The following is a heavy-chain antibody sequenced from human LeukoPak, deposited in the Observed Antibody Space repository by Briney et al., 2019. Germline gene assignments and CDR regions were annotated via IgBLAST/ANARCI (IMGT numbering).Heavy chain of an antibody. CDR3: ARDYYDSSSYHHNGPFDY. J-gene: IGHJ4*02. CDR1: GFTFSTYA. CDR2: LSSDGNSE. D-gene: IGHD3-22*01. V-gene: IGHV3-30-3*01. Sequence: GGSLRLSCAASGFTFSTYAMHWVRQAPGKGLEWVAVLSSDGNSEYYADSAKGRFTISRDNSKNTLYLQVNSLRAEDTAVYYCARDYYDSSSYHHNGPFDYWGQGTLVTVSS.